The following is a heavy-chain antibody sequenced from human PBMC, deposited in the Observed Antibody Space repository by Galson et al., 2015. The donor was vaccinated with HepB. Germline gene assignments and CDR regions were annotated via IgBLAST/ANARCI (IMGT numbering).Heavy chain of an antibody. D-gene: IGHD2-2*01. V-gene: IGHV1-69*13. CDR3: ALARDPNPTYYSSVNYGMDI. Sequence: SVKVSCKASGGTFSKYAITWVRQAPGQGLEWMGGIIPFFGTPICAQRFQGRVTITADESTTTAHMELSSLRSDDTAVLYCALARDPNPTYYSSVNYGMDIWGQGTTVTVSS. J-gene: IGHJ6*02. CDR2: IIPFFGTP. CDR1: GGTFSKYA.